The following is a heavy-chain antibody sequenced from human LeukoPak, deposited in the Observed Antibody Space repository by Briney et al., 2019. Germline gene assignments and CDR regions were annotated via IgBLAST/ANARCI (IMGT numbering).Heavy chain of an antibody. CDR2: IKHSGST. Sequence: SETLSLTCAVYGVSFSGYYWSWIRQPPGKGLEWVGEIKHSGSTKYNPSLKSRVTVSIDTTKKQFSLNLRSATAADTAVYYSARGQAPYKGWFDTRGERDLFTVSS. CDR3: ARGQAPYKGWFDT. CDR1: GVSFSGYY. D-gene: IGHD5-24*01. V-gene: IGHV4-34*01. J-gene: IGHJ5*02.